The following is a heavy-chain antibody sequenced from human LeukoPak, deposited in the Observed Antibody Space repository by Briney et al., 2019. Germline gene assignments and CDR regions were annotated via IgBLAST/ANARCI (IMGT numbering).Heavy chain of an antibody. J-gene: IGHJ3*02. Sequence: PGGSLRLSCAVSGFTFSTYWMSWVRQAPGKGLEWVANIKQDGSEKYYVDSVKGRFTISRDNAQNSLHLQMNSLGAEDTAVYYCARVRGGYCSGGNCYSAFDIWGQGTMVTVSS. CDR3: ARVRGGYCSGGNCYSAFDI. CDR2: IKQDGSEK. D-gene: IGHD2-15*01. CDR1: GFTFSTYW. V-gene: IGHV3-7*04.